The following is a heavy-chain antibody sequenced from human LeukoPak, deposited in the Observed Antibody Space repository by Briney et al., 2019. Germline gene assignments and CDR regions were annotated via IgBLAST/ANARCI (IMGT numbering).Heavy chain of an antibody. D-gene: IGHD6-13*01. V-gene: IGHV3-30*02. Sequence: GGSLRLSCAASGFTFSSYGMHWVRQAPGKGLEWVAFIRYDGSNKYYADSVKGRFTISRDNSKNTLYLQMNSLRAEDTAVYYCARAYTSSWYWFDPWGQGTLVTVSS. J-gene: IGHJ5*02. CDR3: ARAYTSSWYWFDP. CDR2: IRYDGSNK. CDR1: GFTFSSYG.